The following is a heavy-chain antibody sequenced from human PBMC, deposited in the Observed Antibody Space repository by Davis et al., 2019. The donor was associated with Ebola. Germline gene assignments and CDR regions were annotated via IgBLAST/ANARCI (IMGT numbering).Heavy chain of an antibody. CDR1: GLTFTHYW. D-gene: IGHD3-16*02. V-gene: IGHV3-23*03. J-gene: IGHJ4*02. Sequence: GESLKISCVVSGLTFTHYWMNWVRQAPGKGLEWVSVIYNVYTMYYADSVRGRFTISRDNSQNTLFLQMNSLRAEDTAVYYCAKDEGPLRLGELSLSDHYFDYWGQGTLVIVSS. CDR2: IYNVYTM. CDR3: AKDEGPLRLGELSLSDHYFDY.